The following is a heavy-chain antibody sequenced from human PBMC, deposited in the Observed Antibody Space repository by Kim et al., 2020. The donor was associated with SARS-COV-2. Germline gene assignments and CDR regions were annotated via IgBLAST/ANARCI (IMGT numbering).Heavy chain of an antibody. J-gene: IGHJ4*02. V-gene: IGHV3-23*01. CDR3: ARVTTITAPFYDY. CDR2: ISASSGDT. Sequence: GGSLRLSCAASGFTFSRYGLSWVRQAPGKGLEWVSGISASSGDTYYADSVQGRFTISRDNAKNALNLEMNSLRAEDTALYYCARVTTITAPFYDYWGRGTLVTGSS. D-gene: IGHD4-4*01. CDR1: GFTFSRYG.